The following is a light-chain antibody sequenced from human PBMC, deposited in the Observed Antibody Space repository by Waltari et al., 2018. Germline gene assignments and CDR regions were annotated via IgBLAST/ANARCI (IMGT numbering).Light chain of an antibody. CDR1: QSLVHSDGNTY. J-gene: IGKJ1*01. V-gene: IGKV2-30*02. CDR3: MRGTHWPPWT. CDR2: KVS. Sequence: DVVMTQSPLSLPVTLGQPASISCRSSQSLVHSDGNTYLNWFQQRPGQSPRSLIYKVSNRDSGVPDRFSGSGSGTDFTLKISRVEAEDVGVYYCMRGTHWPPWTFGQGTKVEIK.